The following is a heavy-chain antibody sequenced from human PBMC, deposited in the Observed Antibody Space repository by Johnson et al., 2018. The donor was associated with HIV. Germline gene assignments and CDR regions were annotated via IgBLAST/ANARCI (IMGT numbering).Heavy chain of an antibody. CDR2: INWNAGRT. Sequence: MKWVRQTPGMGLEWVSAINWNAGRTGYTDSVKGRFTICRDNAKNSLYVEMNRLRAEDTAFYYYTRRTVTALFDIWGQGTLVTVSS. V-gene: IGHV3-20*03. D-gene: IGHD4-17*01. CDR3: TRRTVTALFDI. J-gene: IGHJ3*02.